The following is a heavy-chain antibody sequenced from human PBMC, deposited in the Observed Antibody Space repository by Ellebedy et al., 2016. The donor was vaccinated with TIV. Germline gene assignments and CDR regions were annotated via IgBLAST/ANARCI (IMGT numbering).Heavy chain of an antibody. V-gene: IGHV3-23*01. CDR1: GFTFSTYA. J-gene: IGHJ4*02. Sequence: GESLKISXAASGFTFSTYAMSWARQAPGKGLEWVSGISGGGSTSYADSVKGRFTISRDNSKNTLSLQMNSLRAEDTAVYYCAKALYGGNFWGQGTLVTVSS. CDR2: ISGGGST. D-gene: IGHD4-23*01. CDR3: AKALYGGNF.